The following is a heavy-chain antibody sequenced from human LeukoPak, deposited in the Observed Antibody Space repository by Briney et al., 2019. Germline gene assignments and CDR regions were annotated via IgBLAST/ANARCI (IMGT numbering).Heavy chain of an antibody. CDR2: IYYSGST. J-gene: IGHJ4*02. D-gene: IGHD3-3*01. CDR1: GGSISSSSYC. CDR3: ARRRWIGAFDY. Sequence: PSETLSLTCTVSGGSISSSSYCWGWIRQPPGKGLEWIGSIYYSGSTYYNPSLKSRVTISVDTSKNQFSLKLSSVTAADTAVFYCARRRWIGAFDYWGQGTLVTVSS. V-gene: IGHV4-39*01.